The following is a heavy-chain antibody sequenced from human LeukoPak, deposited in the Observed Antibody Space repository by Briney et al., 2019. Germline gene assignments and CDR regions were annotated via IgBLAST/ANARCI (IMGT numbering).Heavy chain of an antibody. D-gene: IGHD3-3*01. V-gene: IGHV1-2*02. J-gene: IGHJ6*02. Sequence: GASVKVSCKASGYTFTGYYMHWVRQAPGQGLEWMGWINPNSGGTNYAQKFQGRVTMTRDTSISTAYMELSRLRSDDTAVYYCACYDFWTGNYYGMDVWGQGTTVTVSS. CDR1: GYTFTGYY. CDR2: INPNSGGT. CDR3: ACYDFWTGNYYGMDV.